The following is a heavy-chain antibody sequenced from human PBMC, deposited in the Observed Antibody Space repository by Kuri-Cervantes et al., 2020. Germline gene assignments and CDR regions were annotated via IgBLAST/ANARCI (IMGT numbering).Heavy chain of an antibody. CDR3: AREDRGYYDSSGYFDY. J-gene: IGHJ4*02. D-gene: IGHD3-22*01. V-gene: IGHV4-61*01. CDR2: IYYSGST. Sequence: GSLRLSCTVSGGSVSSGSYYWSWIRQPPGKGLEWIGYIYYSGSTNYNPSLKSRVTISVDTSKNQFSLKLSSVTAADTAVYYCAREDRGYYDSSGYFDYWGQGTLVTVSS. CDR1: GGSVSSGSYY.